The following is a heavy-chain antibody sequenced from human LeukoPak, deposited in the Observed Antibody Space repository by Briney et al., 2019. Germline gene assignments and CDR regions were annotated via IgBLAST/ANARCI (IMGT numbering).Heavy chain of an antibody. CDR1: GFTFSSYA. V-gene: IGHV3-23*01. Sequence: GSLRLSCAASGFTFSSYAMSWVRQAPGKGLEWVSAISGSGGSTYYADSVKGRFTISRDNSKNTLYLQMNSLRAEDTAVYYCASPLAGTSFANYFDYWGQGTLVTVSS. CDR2: ISGSGGST. D-gene: IGHD2-2*01. CDR3: ASPLAGTSFANYFDY. J-gene: IGHJ4*02.